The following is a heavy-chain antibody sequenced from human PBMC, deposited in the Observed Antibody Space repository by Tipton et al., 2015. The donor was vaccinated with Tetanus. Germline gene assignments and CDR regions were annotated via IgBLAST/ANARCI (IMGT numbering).Heavy chain of an antibody. Sequence: SLRLSCAASGFIFSSYGIHWVRQAPGKGLEWVAGSWYDGTDKYYADSGKVRFTISRDNSKNTLYLQMNSLRAEDTAVYYCGREADCSGGSCFSGDFDNWGQGTQVTVSS. CDR1: GFIFSSYG. CDR2: SWYDGTDK. CDR3: GREADCSGGSCFSGDFDN. D-gene: IGHD2-15*01. V-gene: IGHV3-33*01. J-gene: IGHJ4*02.